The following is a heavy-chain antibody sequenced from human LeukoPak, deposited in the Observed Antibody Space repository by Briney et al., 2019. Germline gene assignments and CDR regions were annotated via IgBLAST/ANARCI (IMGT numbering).Heavy chain of an antibody. CDR1: GFTFSSYG. Sequence: GGSLRLSCAASGFTFSSYGMHWVRQAPGKGLEWVAVIWYDGSNKYYADSVKGRFTISRDNSKNTLYLQMNGLRAEDTAVYYCARDRWQQIFDYWGQGTLVIVSS. CDR3: ARDRWQQIFDY. CDR2: IWYDGSNK. D-gene: IGHD5-24*01. V-gene: IGHV3-33*01. J-gene: IGHJ4*02.